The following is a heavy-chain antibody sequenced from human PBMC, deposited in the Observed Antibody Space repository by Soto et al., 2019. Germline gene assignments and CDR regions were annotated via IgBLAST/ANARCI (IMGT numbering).Heavy chain of an antibody. J-gene: IGHJ4*02. CDR1: GVSISSGGYY. V-gene: IGHV4-31*03. CDR3: ARGVRD. D-gene: IGHD3-10*01. Sequence: QVQLQESGPGLVKPSQTLSLTCTVSGVSISSGGYYLSWIRQHPGKGLEWIGDIYYSWSTSYNTYFKSRVTISVDTSKNQFSLKLRDMTAANTAVYFCARGVRDWGQGTLVTVSS. CDR2: IYYSWST.